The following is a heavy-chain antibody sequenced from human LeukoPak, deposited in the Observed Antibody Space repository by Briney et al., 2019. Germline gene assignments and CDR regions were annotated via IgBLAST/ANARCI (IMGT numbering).Heavy chain of an antibody. CDR3: GRAFIVVKAAAINGPINWFDP. Sequence: ASVKVSCKASGYTFTSYYIHWVRQAPGQGLEWMGAINPSLDSTRYAQKFQGRVTITRDTSTSTVYMELSSLKSEDAAVYYCGRAFIVVKAAAINGPINWFDPWGQGTLVTVSS. D-gene: IGHD2-2*02. CDR1: GYTFTSYY. J-gene: IGHJ5*02. V-gene: IGHV1-46*01. CDR2: INPSLDST.